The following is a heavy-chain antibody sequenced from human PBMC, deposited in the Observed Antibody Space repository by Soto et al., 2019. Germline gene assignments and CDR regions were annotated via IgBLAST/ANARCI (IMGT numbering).Heavy chain of an antibody. J-gene: IGHJ6*02. CDR3: ARWPDGYYYYGMDV. V-gene: IGHV1-8*01. CDR1: GYTFTSYD. CDR2: MNPNSGNT. Sequence: HVQLVQSGAEVKKPGASVKVSCKASGYTFTSYDINWVRQATGQGLEWMGWMNPNSGNTGYAQKVQGRVTMTSITSISTAYMELSSLRSEDTAVYYCARWPDGYYYYGMDVWGQGTKVTVSS.